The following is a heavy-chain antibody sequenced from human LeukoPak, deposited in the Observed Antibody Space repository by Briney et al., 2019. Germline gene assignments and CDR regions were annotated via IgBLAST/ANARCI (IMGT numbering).Heavy chain of an antibody. V-gene: IGHV1-24*01. Sequence: ASVKVSCKVSGYTLTELCIHWVRQAPGKGLEWMGGFDPEENKRIYAQKFKGRVTMTEDTSTDTAYMELSSLRFEDTAVYFCAKGPPGSDNDWYFDVWGRGTLVAVSS. CDR1: GYTLTELC. D-gene: IGHD6-19*01. CDR2: FDPEENKR. J-gene: IGHJ2*01. CDR3: AKGPPGSDNDWYFDV.